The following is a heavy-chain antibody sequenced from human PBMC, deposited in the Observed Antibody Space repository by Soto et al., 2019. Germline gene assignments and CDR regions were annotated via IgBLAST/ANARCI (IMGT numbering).Heavy chain of an antibody. Sequence: SETLSLTCTVSGGSISSHYWSWVRQAPGKGLEWIGHIYYRGSTSYNPSLRSRSTISVDTSNSQFSLKLNSVTTADTAVYYCARDGRETSGMDVWGQGTKVTVSS. J-gene: IGHJ6*02. CDR3: ARDGRETSGMDV. D-gene: IGHD1-26*01. CDR2: IYYRGST. CDR1: GGSISSHY. V-gene: IGHV4-59*11.